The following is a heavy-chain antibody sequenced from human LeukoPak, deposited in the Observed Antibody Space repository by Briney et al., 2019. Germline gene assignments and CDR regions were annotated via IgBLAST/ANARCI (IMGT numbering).Heavy chain of an antibody. CDR1: GFSLRTSGMC. J-gene: IGHJ6*03. Sequence: SGPTLLNPTQTLTLTCTFSGFSLRTSGMCVSWIRQPPGKALEWLARIDWDDDKYYSTSLKTRLTISEDTSKNQVVLTMTNMDPVDTATYYCARLRSSSSSANFYMDVWGKGTTVTVSS. D-gene: IGHD6-6*01. CDR3: ARLRSSSSSANFYMDV. CDR2: IDWDDDK. V-gene: IGHV2-70*11.